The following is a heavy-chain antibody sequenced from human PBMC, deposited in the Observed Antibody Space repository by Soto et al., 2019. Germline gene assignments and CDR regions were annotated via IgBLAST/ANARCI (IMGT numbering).Heavy chain of an antibody. D-gene: IGHD2-2*01. V-gene: IGHV1-69*01. CDR3: ARSQGSSTSLEIYYYYYYGMEV. J-gene: IGHJ6*02. CDR1: GGTFSSYA. CDR2: IIPISGTA. Sequence: QVQLVQSGAEVKKPGSSVKVSCKASGGTFSSYAISWVRQAPGQGLEWMGGIIPISGTANYAQKFQGRVTITADESTSTAYMELSSLRSEDTAVYYCARSQGSSTSLEIYYYYYYGMEVWGQCTTVTVSS.